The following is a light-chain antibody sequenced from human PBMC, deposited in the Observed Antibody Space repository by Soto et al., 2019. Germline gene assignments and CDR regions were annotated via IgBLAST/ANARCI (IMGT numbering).Light chain of an antibody. CDR2: EVS. CDR3: SSYTSSSSWV. V-gene: IGLV2-14*01. J-gene: IGLJ3*02. CDR1: SSDVGGYNY. Sequence: QSALTQPASVSGSPGQSITISCTGTSSDVGGYNYVSWYQQHPGKAPKLMIYEVSNRPSGVSNRFSGSKSGNTASLTISWLQAEDEADYYFSSYTSSSSWVFGGGTKLTVL.